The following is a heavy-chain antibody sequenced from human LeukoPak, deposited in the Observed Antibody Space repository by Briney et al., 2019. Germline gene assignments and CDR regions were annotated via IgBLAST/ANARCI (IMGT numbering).Heavy chain of an antibody. Sequence: GGSLRLSCAASGFTFNNYGMGWVRQTPGKGLEWVATIGTSGANTYHADSMKGRFTISRDNSKSTLYLQMNSLRAEDTAVYHCAKKSGDHFHFDFWGQGTLVTVSS. J-gene: IGHJ4*02. CDR1: GFTFNNYG. D-gene: IGHD2-21*01. CDR3: AKKSGDHFHFDF. CDR2: IGTSGANT. V-gene: IGHV3-23*01.